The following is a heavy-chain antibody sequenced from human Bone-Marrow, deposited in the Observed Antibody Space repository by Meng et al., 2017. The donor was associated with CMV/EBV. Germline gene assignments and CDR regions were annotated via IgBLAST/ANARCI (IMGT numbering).Heavy chain of an antibody. V-gene: IGHV3-48*03. D-gene: IGHD3-3*01. CDR3: ARGATIFGGAFDL. CDR1: GFTFNSYE. CDR2: ISSSGSTI. J-gene: IGHJ3*01. Sequence: GESLKISCAASGFTFNSYEMNWVRQAPGKGLEWVSYISSSGSTIYYADSMKCRFIISRDNAKNSLYLQMNSLRAEDTAVYYCARGATIFGGAFDLWGQGTMVTVSS.